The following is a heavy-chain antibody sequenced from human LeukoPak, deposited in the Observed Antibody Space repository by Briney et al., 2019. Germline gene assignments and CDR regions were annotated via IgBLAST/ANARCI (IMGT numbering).Heavy chain of an antibody. V-gene: IGHV3-30*02. CDR2: IRYDGSNK. J-gene: IGHJ4*02. Sequence: PGGSLRLSCAASGFTFSSYGMHWVRQAPGKGLEWVAFIRYDGSNKYYADSVKGRFTISRDNSKNTLYLQMNSLRAEDTAVYYCARDLFRPKPAYYYGSGSHEACFDYWGQGTLVTVSS. D-gene: IGHD3-10*01. CDR3: ARDLFRPKPAYYYGSGSHEACFDY. CDR1: GFTFSSYG.